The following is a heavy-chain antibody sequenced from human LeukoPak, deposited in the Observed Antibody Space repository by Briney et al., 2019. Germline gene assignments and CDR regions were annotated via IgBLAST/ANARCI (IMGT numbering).Heavy chain of an antibody. V-gene: IGHV3-9*01. D-gene: IGHD3-22*01. CDR3: AKASTYDSSGYPHHGIDH. J-gene: IGHJ4*02. CDR2: ISWNSGSI. Sequence: GGSLRLSCAASGFTFDDYAMHWVRQAPGKGLEWVSGISWNSGSIGYADSVKGRFTISRDNAKNSLYLQMNSLRAEDTALYYCAKASTYDSSGYPHHGIDHWGQGTLVTVSS. CDR1: GFTFDDYA.